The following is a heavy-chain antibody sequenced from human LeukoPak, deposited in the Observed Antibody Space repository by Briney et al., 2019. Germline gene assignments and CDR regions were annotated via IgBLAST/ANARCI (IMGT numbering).Heavy chain of an antibody. J-gene: IGHJ5*02. V-gene: IGHV1-18*01. CDR2: ISAYNGNT. D-gene: IGHD5-12*01. Sequence: ASVKVSCKASGYTFTSYGISWVRQAPGQGLKWMGWISAYNGNTNYAQKLQGRVTMTTDTSTSTAYMELRSLRSDDTAVYYCARGGWDIVATTNWFDPWGQGTLVTVSS. CDR1: GYTFTSYG. CDR3: ARGGWDIVATTNWFDP.